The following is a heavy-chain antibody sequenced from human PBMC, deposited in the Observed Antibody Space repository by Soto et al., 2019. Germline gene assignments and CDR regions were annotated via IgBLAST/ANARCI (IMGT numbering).Heavy chain of an antibody. D-gene: IGHD3-10*01. CDR3: ARGTETYGMDV. J-gene: IGHJ6*02. CDR2: INAGNGNT. V-gene: IGHV1-3*01. CDR1: GYTFTSYA. Sequence: QVQLVQSGAEVKKPGASVKVSCKASGYTFTSYAMHWVRQAPGQRLEWMGWINAGNGNTKYSQKFQGRVTITRDTAASTPYMELSSLRSEDTAVYYCARGTETYGMDVWGQGTTVTVSS.